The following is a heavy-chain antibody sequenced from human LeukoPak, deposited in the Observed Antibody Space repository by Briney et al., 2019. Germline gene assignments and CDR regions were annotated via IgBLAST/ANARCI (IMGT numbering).Heavy chain of an antibody. D-gene: IGHD6-13*01. V-gene: IGHV4-59*01. CDR3: ARGVTAAGSS. CDR2: INYIGST. CDR1: GDSITTYY. J-gene: IGHJ5*02. Sequence: SETPSLTCTVSGDSITTYYWSWIRQSPGKGLEWIGYINYIGSTNYNPSLKNRVTISADIPKSQFSLRLRSVTAADTAVYFCARGVTAAGSSWGQGTLVTVSS.